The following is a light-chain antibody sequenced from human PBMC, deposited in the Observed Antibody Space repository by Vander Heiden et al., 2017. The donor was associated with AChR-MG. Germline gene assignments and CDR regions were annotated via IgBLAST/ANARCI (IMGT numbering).Light chain of an antibody. V-gene: IGLV1-47*01. CDR2: RNS. Sequence: QSGLTQPPSASGTPGQTVTISCSGRRSTCGTSRLVCSQQLPGAAPKLLIYRNSQRPSGVPARFTGPKSGSSGSLSISGLRSEDEADYYCASWDDSLSGRLFGGGTRLTVL. J-gene: IGLJ3*02. CDR3: ASWDDSLSGRL. CDR1: RSTCGTSR.